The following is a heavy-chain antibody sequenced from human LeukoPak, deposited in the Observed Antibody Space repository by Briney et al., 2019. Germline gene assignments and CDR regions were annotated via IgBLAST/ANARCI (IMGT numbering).Heavy chain of an antibody. CDR2: IKQDGSEK. CDR3: ARKDALTTVTYYFDY. J-gene: IGHJ4*02. CDR1: RFTFSSYW. D-gene: IGHD4-17*01. Sequence: GGSLRLSCAASRFTFSSYWMSWVRQAPGKGLEWVANIKQDGSEKYYVASVKGRFTISRDNAKNSLYLQMNSLRAEDTAVYYCARKDALTTVTYYFDYWGQGTLVTVSS. V-gene: IGHV3-7*01.